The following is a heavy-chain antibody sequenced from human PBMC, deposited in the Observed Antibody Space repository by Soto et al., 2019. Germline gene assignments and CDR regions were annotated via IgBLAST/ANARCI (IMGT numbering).Heavy chain of an antibody. CDR2: ISSSSSTI. Sequence: EVQLVESGGGLVQPGGSLRLSCAASGFTFSSYSMNWVRQAPGKGLEWVSYISSSSSTIYYADSVKGRFTISRDNAKNSLDLQMNSLRAEDTAVYDWAGDPVYYYGAGGYQQTDYWGQGTLVTVSS. V-gene: IGHV3-48*01. CDR1: GFTFSSYS. D-gene: IGHD3-10*01. J-gene: IGHJ4*02. CDR3: AGDPVYYYGAGGYQQTDY.